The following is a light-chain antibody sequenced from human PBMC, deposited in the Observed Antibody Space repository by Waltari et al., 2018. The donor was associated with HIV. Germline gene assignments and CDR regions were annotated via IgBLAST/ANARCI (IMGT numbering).Light chain of an antibody. CDR3: CSYAGSYTYV. CDR1: SRDVGPYNY. Sequence: QSALPQPPSVSGSPGQSLTISCTRPSRDVGPYNYFSWYQQHPGEAPKLIIYDVSKRPSGVPDRISASKSGNTASLTISGLQAEDEADYYCCSYAGSYTYVFGSGTQVTVL. J-gene: IGLJ1*01. V-gene: IGLV2-11*01. CDR2: DVS.